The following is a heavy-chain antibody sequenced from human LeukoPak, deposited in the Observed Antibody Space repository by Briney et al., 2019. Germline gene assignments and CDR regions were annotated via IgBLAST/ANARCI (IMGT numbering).Heavy chain of an antibody. Sequence: ASVKVSCKASGYTFTSYGISWVRQAPGQGLEWMGWISAYNGNTNYAQKLQGRVTMTTDTSTSTACMELRSLRSDDTAVYYCARAAAAGTAVSWFDPWGQGTLVTVSS. V-gene: IGHV1-18*04. CDR1: GYTFTSYG. CDR2: ISAYNGNT. J-gene: IGHJ5*02. D-gene: IGHD6-13*01. CDR3: ARAAAAGTAVSWFDP.